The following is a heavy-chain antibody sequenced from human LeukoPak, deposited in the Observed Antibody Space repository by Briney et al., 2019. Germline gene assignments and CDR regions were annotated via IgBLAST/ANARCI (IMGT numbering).Heavy chain of an antibody. CDR1: GGSISSGGYY. D-gene: IGHD4-17*01. CDR2: IYYSGST. V-gene: IGHV4-31*03. CDR3: ARVLYGDHYYFDY. J-gene: IGHJ4*02. Sequence: SQTLSLTCTVSGGSISSGGYYWSWIRQHPGTGLEWIGYIYYSGSTYYNLSLKSRVTISVDTSKNQFSLKLSSVTAADTAVYYCARVLYGDHYYFDYWGQGTLVTVSS.